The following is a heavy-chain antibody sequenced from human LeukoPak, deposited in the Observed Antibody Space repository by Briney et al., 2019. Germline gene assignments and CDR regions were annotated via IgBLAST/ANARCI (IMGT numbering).Heavy chain of an antibody. CDR3: ARAGLGYSYGFDY. CDR1: GDSISRYY. V-gene: IGHV4-4*07. J-gene: IGHJ4*02. D-gene: IGHD5-18*01. CDR2: VYTSGGT. Sequence: PSETLSLTCSVSGDSISRYYWSWVRQPAGRGLEWIGRVYTSGGTNYNPSLKSRVTMSLDPSKNQFSLKLSSVTAADTAVYYCARAGLGYSYGFDYWGQGTLVTVSS.